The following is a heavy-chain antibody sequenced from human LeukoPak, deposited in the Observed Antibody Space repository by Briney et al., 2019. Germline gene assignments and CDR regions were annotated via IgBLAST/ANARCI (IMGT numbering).Heavy chain of an antibody. D-gene: IGHD2-21*02. Sequence: GGSLRLSCAASGLTVGSNYMSWVRQAPGKGLEWVSLLQSGGSTSYADSVKGRFTISRDSSKNTLYLQMNSLRDEDTAVYFCARAGVDCGGDCYMTFCEPYFDDWGQGTLVTVSS. J-gene: IGHJ4*02. CDR2: LQSGGST. CDR3: ARAGVDCGGDCYMTFCEPYFDD. V-gene: IGHV3-53*01. CDR1: GLTVGSNY.